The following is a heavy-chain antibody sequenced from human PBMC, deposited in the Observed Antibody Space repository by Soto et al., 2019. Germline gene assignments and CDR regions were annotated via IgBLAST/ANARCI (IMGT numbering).Heavy chain of an antibody. J-gene: IGHJ6*02. D-gene: IGHD2-8*01. CDR3: ARLYANRRAYYYYYGMDV. CDR2: IYYSGRP. Sequence: SETLSLTCTVSGGSISSSSYYWGWIRQPPGKGLEGIGSIYYSGRPYYNPSLTSRVTISVDTSKNQFSLKLSSVTAADTVVYYCARLYANRRAYYYYYGMDVWGQGTTVTVSS. V-gene: IGHV4-39*01. CDR1: GGSISSSSYY.